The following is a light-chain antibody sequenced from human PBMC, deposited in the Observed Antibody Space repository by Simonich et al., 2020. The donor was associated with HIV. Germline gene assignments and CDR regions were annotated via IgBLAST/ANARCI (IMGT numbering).Light chain of an antibody. CDR2: GAS. CDR1: QSVSSN. J-gene: IGKJ1*01. CDR3: QQYNKWPPWT. V-gene: IGKV3-15*01. Sequence: EIVMTQSPATLSVSPGERATLSCRASQSVSSNLAWYQQKPGQAPRLLIYGASTRATCISARFSGSGSGTEFTLTISSLQSEDFAVYYCQQYNKWPPWTFGQGTKVEI.